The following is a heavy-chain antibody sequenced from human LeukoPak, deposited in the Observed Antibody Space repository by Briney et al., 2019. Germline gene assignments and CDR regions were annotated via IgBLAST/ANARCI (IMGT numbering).Heavy chain of an antibody. CDR3: ARDPSGVGATGFDP. J-gene: IGHJ5*02. Sequence: GASVKVSFKASGYTFTSYGISWVRQAPGQGLEWMGWISAYNGNTNYAQKLQGRVTMTTDTSTSTAYMELRSLRSDDTAVYYCARDPSGVGATGFDPWGQGTLVTVSS. CDR1: GYTFTSYG. CDR2: ISAYNGNT. D-gene: IGHD1-26*01. V-gene: IGHV1-18*01.